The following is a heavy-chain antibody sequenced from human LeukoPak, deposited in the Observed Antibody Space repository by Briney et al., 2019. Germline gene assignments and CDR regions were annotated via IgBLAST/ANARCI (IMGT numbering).Heavy chain of an antibody. D-gene: IGHD5-18*01. CDR3: ARRGYTYGWGWFDP. CDR2: INHSGST. CDR1: GASISSSCCF. V-gene: IGHV4-39*07. J-gene: IGHJ5*02. Sequence: SETLSLTCTVSGASISSSCCFWGWIRQPPGKGLEWIGEINHSGSTNYNPSLKSRVTISVDTSKNQFSLKVNSVTAADTAVYYCARRGYTYGWGWFDPWGQGTLVTVSS.